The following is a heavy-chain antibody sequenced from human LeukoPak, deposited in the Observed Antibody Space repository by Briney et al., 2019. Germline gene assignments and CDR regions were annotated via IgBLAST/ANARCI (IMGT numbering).Heavy chain of an antibody. CDR1: GYTLTGYY. D-gene: IGHD2/OR15-2a*01. CDR2: INPNSGGT. V-gene: IGHV1-2*02. Sequence: GASVKVSCKASGYTLTGYYMHWGRQAPGQGLEWMGWINPNSGGTNYAQKFQGRVTMTRDTSISTAYMELSRLRSDGTAVYYCARVISDAGFSRSDLFGYWGQGTLVTVSS. J-gene: IGHJ4*02. CDR3: ARVISDAGFSRSDLFGY.